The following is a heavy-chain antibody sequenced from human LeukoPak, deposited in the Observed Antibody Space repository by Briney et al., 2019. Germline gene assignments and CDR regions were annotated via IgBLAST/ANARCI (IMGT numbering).Heavy chain of an antibody. V-gene: IGHV1-8*01. CDR2: MNPNSANT. CDR1: GYTFASYD. Sequence: ASVKVSCKASGYTFASYDINWLRQATGQGLEWMGCMNPNSANTGYAQKFQGRVTMTRNSSISTAYMEPSSLISEDTAVYYCARGTRTGEDGTAGTFDYWGQGTLVTVSS. J-gene: IGHJ4*02. CDR3: ARGTRTGEDGTAGTFDY. D-gene: IGHD5-24*01.